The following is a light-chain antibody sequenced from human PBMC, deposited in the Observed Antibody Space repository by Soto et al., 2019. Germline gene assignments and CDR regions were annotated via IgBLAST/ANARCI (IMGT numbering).Light chain of an antibody. CDR3: HQRQSWPRT. Sequence: EIVMRQSPATLSVSAGGRATVSCRASQSISDTLAWYQQKPGQAPRLLIYSASRRATGFPARFSGSGSGTDFTLTIIDVQPEDFALYYCHQRQSWPRTFGQGTKVDIK. CDR2: SAS. J-gene: IGKJ1*01. CDR1: QSISDT. V-gene: IGKV3-15*01.